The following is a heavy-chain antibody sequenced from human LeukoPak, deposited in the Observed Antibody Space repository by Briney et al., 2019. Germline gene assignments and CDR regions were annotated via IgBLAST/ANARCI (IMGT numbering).Heavy chain of an antibody. CDR2: INPNSGGT. V-gene: IGHV1-2*02. CDR3: ARASSTSLIPFYYYYMDV. Sequence: ASVKVSCKASVYTFTGYYMHWVRQAPGQGREWMGWINPNSGGTNYEQKFQGRVTMTRDTSISTDYMELSRLRSDDTAVYYCARASSTSLIPFYYYYMDVWGKGTTVTVSS. CDR1: VYTFTGYY. J-gene: IGHJ6*03. D-gene: IGHD2-2*01.